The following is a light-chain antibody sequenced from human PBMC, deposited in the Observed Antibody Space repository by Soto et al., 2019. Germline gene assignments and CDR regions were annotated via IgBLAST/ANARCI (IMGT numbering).Light chain of an antibody. CDR2: EVG. CDR1: SIDVGAYNY. CDR3: SSDTARGTRV. J-gene: IGLJ1*01. V-gene: IGLV2-14*01. Sequence: QSALTQFASVSGSPGQSITISCTGTSIDVGAYNYVSWYQQHPDKAPKLLIYEVGNRPSGVSFRFSGSKSGNTASLTISGLQAEDEADYYCSSDTARGTRVFGTGTKLTVL.